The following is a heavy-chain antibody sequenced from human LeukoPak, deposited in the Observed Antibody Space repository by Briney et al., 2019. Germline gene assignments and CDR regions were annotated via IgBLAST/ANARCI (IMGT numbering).Heavy chain of an antibody. J-gene: IGHJ4*02. CDR3: ARGETYDSGYPYFDS. V-gene: IGHV4-59*11. Sequence: PSETLSLTCTVSGGSISGHYWSWVRKPPREGLEWIGYIYNTGSTNYNPTLKSRVTMSVDMSNNQFSLKLNSVTAADTAVYYCARGETYDSGYPYFDSWGQGTLVTVSS. CDR1: GGSISGHY. D-gene: IGHD3-9*01. CDR2: IYNTGST.